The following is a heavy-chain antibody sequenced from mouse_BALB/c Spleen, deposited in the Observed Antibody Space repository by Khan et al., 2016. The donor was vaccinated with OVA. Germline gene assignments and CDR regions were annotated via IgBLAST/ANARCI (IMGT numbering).Heavy chain of an antibody. D-gene: IGHD2-10*02. CDR1: GFSLSTAGMG. J-gene: IGHJ3*01. V-gene: IGHV8-12*01. CDR3: ARAPYGNWAWFAY. CDR2: IYWDDDK. Sequence: QVTLKESGPGILQPSQTLSLTCSLSGFSLSTAGMGVSWIRQPSGKGLEWLAHIYWDDDKRYNPSLKSRLTISKDTSSNQVFLKITSVDTADTATYYGARAPYGNWAWFAYWGQGTLVTVSA.